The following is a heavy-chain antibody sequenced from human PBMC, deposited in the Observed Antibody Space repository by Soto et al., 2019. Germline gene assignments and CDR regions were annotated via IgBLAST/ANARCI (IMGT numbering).Heavy chain of an antibody. V-gene: IGHV3-15*01. CDR3: TTAEVVVVPAAIDWAAFDI. D-gene: IGHD2-2*01. Sequence: GGSLRLSCIASGFNFRESWMAWVRQAPGKGLEWVGRIKSKTDGGTTDYAAPVKGRFTISRDDSKNTLYLQMNSLKTEDTAVYYCTTAEVVVVPAAIDWAAFDIWGQGTMVT. J-gene: IGHJ3*02. CDR2: IKSKTDGGTT. CDR1: GFNFRESW.